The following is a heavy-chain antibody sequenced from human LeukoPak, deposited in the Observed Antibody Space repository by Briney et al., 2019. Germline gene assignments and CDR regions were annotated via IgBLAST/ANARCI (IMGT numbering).Heavy chain of an antibody. Sequence: PGGSLRLSCAASGFTFSSYAMSWVRQAPGKGLEWVSAISGSGGSTYYADSVKGRITISRDNSKNTLYLQMNSLRAEDTAVYYCAKDRDSYAYDYYHYGMDVWGQGTTVTVSS. CDR2: ISGSGGST. J-gene: IGHJ6*02. V-gene: IGHV3-23*01. D-gene: IGHD5-18*01. CDR3: AKDRDSYAYDYYHYGMDV. CDR1: GFTFSSYA.